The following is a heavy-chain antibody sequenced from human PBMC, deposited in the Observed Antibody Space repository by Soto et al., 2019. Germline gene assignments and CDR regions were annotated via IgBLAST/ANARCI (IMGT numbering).Heavy chain of an antibody. Sequence: GGSLRLSCAASGFTFSSYGMHWVRQAPGKGLEWVAVISYDGSNKYYADSAKGRFTISRDNSKNTLYLQMNSLRAEDTAVYYCAKFPAAAGTQRYYYGMDVWGQGTTVTVSS. J-gene: IGHJ6*02. CDR1: GFTFSSYG. V-gene: IGHV3-30*18. D-gene: IGHD6-13*01. CDR2: ISYDGSNK. CDR3: AKFPAAAGTQRYYYGMDV.